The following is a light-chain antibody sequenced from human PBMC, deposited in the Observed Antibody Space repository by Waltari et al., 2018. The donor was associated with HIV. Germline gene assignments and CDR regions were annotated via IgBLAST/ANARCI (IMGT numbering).Light chain of an antibody. V-gene: IGKV3-20*01. CDR1: QIVTSGD. CDR3: QQYGSLPYT. CDR2: GTS. J-gene: IGKJ2*01. Sequence: EIVLTQSPGTLSLSPGERAALSCRASQIVTSGDLAWYQQKPGQPPSLLIHGTSGRATGIPDRFSGSGSGTHFTLTISRLEPEDVAVYYCQQYGSLPYTFGQGTKLEIK.